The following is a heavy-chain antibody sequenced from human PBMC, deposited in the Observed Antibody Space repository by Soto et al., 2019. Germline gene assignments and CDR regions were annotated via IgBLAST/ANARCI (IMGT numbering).Heavy chain of an antibody. V-gene: IGHV4-34*01. CDR2: INHSGST. CDR3: ARVGFNWNDDYSGMDV. J-gene: IGHJ6*02. Sequence: LSLTCAVYGGSFSGYYWSWIRQPPGKGLEWIGEINHSGSTNYNPSLKSRVTISVDTSKTQFSLKLSSVTAADTAVYYCARVGFNWNDDYSGMDVGGQGTTLTVSS. D-gene: IGHD1-20*01. CDR1: GGSFSGYY.